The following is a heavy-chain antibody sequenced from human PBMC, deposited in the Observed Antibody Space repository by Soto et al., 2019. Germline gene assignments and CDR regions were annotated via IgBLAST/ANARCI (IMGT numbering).Heavy chain of an antibody. V-gene: IGHV3-23*01. CDR1: GFTFNKHA. CDR2: ISGSGSST. Sequence: LRLSCVASGFTFNKHALAWVRQAPGKGLEWVSAISGSGSSTYDSDSVKGRFTISRDNSTVYLQMNNLRAEDTAMYYCAKEGIGGIFGAGGFDPWGQGTLVTVSS. CDR3: AKEGIGGIFGAGGFDP. D-gene: IGHD3-3*01. J-gene: IGHJ5*02.